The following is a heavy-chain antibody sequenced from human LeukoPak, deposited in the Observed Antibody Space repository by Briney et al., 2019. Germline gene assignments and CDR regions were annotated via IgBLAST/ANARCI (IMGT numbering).Heavy chain of an antibody. D-gene: IGHD3-22*01. CDR1: GFTFGDYA. CDR3: TRGTYYDSSGYYWEDAFDI. Sequence: GRSLRLSCTASGFTFGDYAMSWVRQAPGKGLEWVGFIRSKAYGGTTEYAASVKGRFTISRDDSKSIAYLQMNSLKTEDTAAYYCTRGTYYDSSGYYWEDAFDIWGQGTMVTVSS. J-gene: IGHJ3*02. V-gene: IGHV3-49*04. CDR2: IRSKAYGGTT.